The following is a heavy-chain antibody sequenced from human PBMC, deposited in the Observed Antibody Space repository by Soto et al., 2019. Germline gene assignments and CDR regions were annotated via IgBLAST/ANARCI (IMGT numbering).Heavy chain of an antibody. CDR3: ARAQDSSAYYSRAIGY. CDR1: GFTFSSYS. J-gene: IGHJ4*02. V-gene: IGHV3-21*01. Sequence: EVQLVESGGGLVKPGGSLRLSCAASGFTFSSYSINWVRQAPGKGLEWVSSISSSNTYIYYADSMKGRFTISRDNAKNSLFLQMNSLRAEDRAVYYCARAQDSSAYYSRAIGYWGQGTLVTVSP. CDR2: ISSSNTYI. D-gene: IGHD3-22*01.